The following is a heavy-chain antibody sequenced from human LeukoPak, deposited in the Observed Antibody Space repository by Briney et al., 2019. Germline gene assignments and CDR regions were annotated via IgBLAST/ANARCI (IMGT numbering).Heavy chain of an antibody. J-gene: IGHJ4*02. CDR1: GYTFTSYG. D-gene: IGHD5-12*01. V-gene: IGHV1-8*01. CDR3: ARSDIVVTALDY. Sequence: ASVKVSCKASGYTFTSYGINWVRQATGQGLEWMGWMNLNSGNTGYAQKFQGRVTMTRNTSISTAYMELSSLRSEDTAVYYCARSDIVVTALDYWGQGTLVTVSS. CDR2: MNLNSGNT.